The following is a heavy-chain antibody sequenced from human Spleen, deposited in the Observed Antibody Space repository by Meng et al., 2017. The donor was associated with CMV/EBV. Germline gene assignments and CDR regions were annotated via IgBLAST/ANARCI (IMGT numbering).Heavy chain of an antibody. Sequence: SGYNFTTSGIGWVRQMPSKGLEWMAIIYPGDSDTRYSPSLLGQVTISADKSMSTAFLQWSSLKASDTAIYYCARLLGDYGDYIDYWGQGTLVTVSS. D-gene: IGHD4-17*01. CDR3: ARLLGDYGDYIDY. V-gene: IGHV5-51*01. J-gene: IGHJ4*02. CDR2: IYPGDSDT. CDR1: GYNFTTSG.